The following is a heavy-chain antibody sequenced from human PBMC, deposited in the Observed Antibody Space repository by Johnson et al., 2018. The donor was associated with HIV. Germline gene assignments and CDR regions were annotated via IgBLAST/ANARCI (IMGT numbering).Heavy chain of an antibody. Sequence: VQLVESGGGLVQPGGSLRLSCAASGFTFSSYWMSWVRQAPGKGLEWVSGINWNGGSTGYADSVKGRFTISRDNAKNSLYLQMNSLRAEDTALYYCARVSDDYGGNPAAWGAFDIWGQGTMVTVSS. J-gene: IGHJ3*02. CDR2: INWNGGST. CDR3: ARVSDDYGGNPAAWGAFDI. V-gene: IGHV3-20*04. D-gene: IGHD4-23*01. CDR1: GFTFSSYW.